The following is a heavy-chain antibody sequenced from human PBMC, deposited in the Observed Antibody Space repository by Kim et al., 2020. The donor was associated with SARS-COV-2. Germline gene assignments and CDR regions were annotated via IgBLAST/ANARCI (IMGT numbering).Heavy chain of an antibody. CDR3: ARDSRGVGSH. Sequence: GGSLRLSCAASGFTFSSYSMHWVRQAPGKGLEWVSYISSSSTIYYADSVKGRFTISRDNATNSLYLQLNSLRDEDTAVYYCARDSRGVGSHWGQGTPVTVSS. J-gene: IGHJ1*01. V-gene: IGHV3-48*02. CDR1: GFTFSSYS. D-gene: IGHD3-10*01. CDR2: ISSSSTI.